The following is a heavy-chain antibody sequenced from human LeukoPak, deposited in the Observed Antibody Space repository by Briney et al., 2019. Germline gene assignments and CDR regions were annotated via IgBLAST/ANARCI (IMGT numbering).Heavy chain of an antibody. V-gene: IGHV4-4*07. CDR1: GGSISSHY. Sequence: SETLSLTCTVSGGSISSHYWSWIRQPAGKGLEWIGRIYTSGSTNYNPSLKSRVTMSVDTSKNQFSLKLSSVTAADTAVYYCARDSSHYCTGGRCYSEYFQNWGQGTLVTVSS. J-gene: IGHJ1*01. CDR2: IYTSGST. CDR3: ARDSSHYCTGGRCYSEYFQN. D-gene: IGHD2-15*01.